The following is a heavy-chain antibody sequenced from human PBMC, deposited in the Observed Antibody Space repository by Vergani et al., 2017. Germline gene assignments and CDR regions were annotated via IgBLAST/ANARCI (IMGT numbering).Heavy chain of an antibody. D-gene: IGHD3-16*01. CDR2: IKFDGSNQ. J-gene: IGHJ4*02. Sequence: QVQLVESGGGVVQRGGSLRLSCATSGFTLCNYDMQWFRQGPGKGLEFVAFIKFDGSNQYYAASVKGRFTSSRNFYKNTLYLKMNSLRTDDTATDYFAKHFRGWGIDYWGQGTQVIVSS. CDR1: GFTLCNYD. CDR3: AKHFRGWGIDY. V-gene: IGHV3-30*02.